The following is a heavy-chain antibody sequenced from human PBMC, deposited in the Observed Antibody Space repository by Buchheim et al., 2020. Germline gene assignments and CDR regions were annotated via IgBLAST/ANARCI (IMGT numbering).Heavy chain of an antibody. Sequence: QVQLQQWGAGLLKPSETLSLTCAVYGGSFSGYYWSWIRQSPGKGLEWIGELNHSGSTNYNPSLKSRVTISVDTSKNQFSLKLSSVTAADTAMYYCARGSLAARQARGPNDYWGQGTL. CDR2: LNHSGST. V-gene: IGHV4-34*01. J-gene: IGHJ4*02. D-gene: IGHD6-6*01. CDR3: ARGSLAARQARGPNDY. CDR1: GGSFSGYY.